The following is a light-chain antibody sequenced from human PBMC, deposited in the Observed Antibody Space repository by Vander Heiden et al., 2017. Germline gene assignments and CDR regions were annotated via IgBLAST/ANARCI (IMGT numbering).Light chain of an antibody. Sequence: DIVMTQSPDSLAVSLGERATINCKSSQSLLSSSLAWYQQRPGQPPKLLIYWTSTRVSGVPDRFRGSGSGTDYTLTISSLQTEDVALYYCQQDSNSPQTFGQGTRVEIK. J-gene: IGKJ1*01. CDR1: QSLLSSS. V-gene: IGKV4-1*01. CDR2: WTS. CDR3: QQDSNSPQT.